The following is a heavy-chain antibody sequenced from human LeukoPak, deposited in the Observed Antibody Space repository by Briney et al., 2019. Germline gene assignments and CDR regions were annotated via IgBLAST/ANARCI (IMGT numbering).Heavy chain of an antibody. Sequence: SETLSLTCTVSGGPISSGGYYWSWIRQPAGKGLEWIGRIYTSGSTNYNPSLKSRVTMSVDTSKNQFSLKLSSVTAADTAVYYCARDARYCTNGVCSGNYYYYYYMDVWGKGTTVTVSS. CDR3: ARDARYCTNGVCSGNYYYYYYMDV. CDR1: GGPISSGGYY. J-gene: IGHJ6*03. V-gene: IGHV4-61*02. CDR2: IYTSGST. D-gene: IGHD2-8*01.